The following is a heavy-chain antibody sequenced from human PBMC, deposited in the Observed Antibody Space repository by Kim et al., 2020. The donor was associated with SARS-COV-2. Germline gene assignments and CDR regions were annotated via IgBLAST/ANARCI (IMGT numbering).Heavy chain of an antibody. CDR2: IKSKTDGGTT. V-gene: IGHV3-15*01. D-gene: IGHD3-22*01. CDR3: TATEYDSSGYQGLYYYYYGMDV. CDR1: GFTFSNAW. J-gene: IGHJ6*02. Sequence: GGSLRLSCAASGFTFSNAWMSWVRQAPGKGLEWVGRIKSKTDGGTTDYAAPVKGRFTISRDDSKNTLYLQMNSLKTEDTAVYYCTATEYDSSGYQGLYYYYYGMDVWGQGTTVTVSS.